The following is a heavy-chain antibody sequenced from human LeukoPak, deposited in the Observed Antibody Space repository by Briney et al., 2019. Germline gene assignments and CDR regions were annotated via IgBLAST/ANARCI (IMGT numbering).Heavy chain of an antibody. CDR1: GFTFSSYA. Sequence: GGSLRLSCAASGFTFSSYAMSWVRQAPGKGLEWVSAISGSGGSTYYADSVKGRFTISRDNSKNTLYLQMNSLRAEDTAVYYCAKDFYDFWSGYSNYYYYYGMDVWGQGTTVTVSS. CDR3: AKDFYDFWSGYSNYYYYYGMDV. D-gene: IGHD3-3*01. J-gene: IGHJ6*02. V-gene: IGHV3-23*01. CDR2: ISGSGGST.